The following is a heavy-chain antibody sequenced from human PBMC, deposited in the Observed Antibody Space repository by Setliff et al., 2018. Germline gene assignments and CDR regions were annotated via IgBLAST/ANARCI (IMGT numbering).Heavy chain of an antibody. V-gene: IGHV4-4*08. CDR2: IYTSGST. CDR1: GGSISSYY. CDR3: ASLPYYDSSGYSLSYY. D-gene: IGHD3-22*01. J-gene: IGHJ4*02. Sequence: KPSETLSLTCTVSGGSISSYYWSWIRQPPWKGLEWIGYIYTSGSTNYNPSLKSRVTISLDTSKNQFSLKLSSVTAADTAVYYCASLPYYDSSGYSLSYYWGQGTLVTVSS.